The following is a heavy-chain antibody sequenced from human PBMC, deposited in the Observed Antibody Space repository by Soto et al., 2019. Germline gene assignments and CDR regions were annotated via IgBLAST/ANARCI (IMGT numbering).Heavy chain of an antibody. CDR2: ISYSGST. CDR3: ATMGTPATGLYYFDY. CDR1: GGSISSGNYY. D-gene: IGHD5-18*01. Sequence: QVQLQESGPGLVKPSQTLSLTCTVSGGSISSGNYYWSWIRQPPGKGLEWIGFISYSGSTYYSLSLKSRVTISVDTSKNQFSLNLRFVTAADTAVYYCATMGTPATGLYYFDYWRQGTLVTVSS. V-gene: IGHV4-30-4*01. J-gene: IGHJ4*02.